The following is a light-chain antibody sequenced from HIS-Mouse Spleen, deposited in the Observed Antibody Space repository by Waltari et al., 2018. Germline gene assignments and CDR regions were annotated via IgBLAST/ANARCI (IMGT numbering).Light chain of an antibody. CDR3: QVWDSSTDVV. CDR1: NIGSKN. J-gene: IGLJ2*01. Sequence: SYELTQPLSVSAALGQTARITGGGNNIGSKNVHWYQQKQGQAPVLVIYRDSNRPSGIPERFSGSNSGNTATLTISRAQAGDEADYYCQVWDSSTDVVFGGGTKLTVL. V-gene: IGLV3-9*01. CDR2: RDS.